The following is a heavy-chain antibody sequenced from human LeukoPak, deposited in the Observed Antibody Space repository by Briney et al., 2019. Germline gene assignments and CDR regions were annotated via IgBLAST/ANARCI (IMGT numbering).Heavy chain of an antibody. J-gene: IGHJ4*02. V-gene: IGHV1-2*02. CDR2: INPNSGDT. D-gene: IGHD3-16*01. CDR3: AKFLLRGFDY. CDR1: GGTFSSYA. Sequence: ASVKVSCKASGGTFSSYAISWVRQAPGQGLEWMGWINPNSGDTNYAQKFQGRVTMTRDTSISTAYMELSRLTSDDTAVYYCAKFLLRGFDYWGQGTLVTVSS.